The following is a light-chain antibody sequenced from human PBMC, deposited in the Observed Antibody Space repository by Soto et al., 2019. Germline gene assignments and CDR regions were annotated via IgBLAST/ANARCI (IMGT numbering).Light chain of an antibody. CDR2: GAS. CDR1: QSVDSNF. V-gene: IGKV3-20*01. J-gene: IGKJ1*01. CDR3: QQYGTSPWT. Sequence: EIVLTQSPGTLSLSPGDRATLSCRASQSVDSNFLAWYQQKPGQAPRLLIYGASSRATDIPDTFSGSGSGTDFTLTISRLEPGDVAVYYCQQYGTSPWTFGQGTKVELK.